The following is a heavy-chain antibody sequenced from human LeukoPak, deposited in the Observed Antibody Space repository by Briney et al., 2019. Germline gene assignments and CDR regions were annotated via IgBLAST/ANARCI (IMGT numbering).Heavy chain of an antibody. D-gene: IGHD2-21*01. Sequence: GGSLRLSCAASGFPLSSYAMSWVRQAPGKGLEWVSATSSSDAGTYYADSVRGRFTISRDNSKNTLYLQMNSLRVEDAAVYYCARAPVTSCRGAYCYPFDYWGQGTLVTVSS. CDR3: ARAPVTSCRGAYCYPFDY. J-gene: IGHJ4*02. CDR2: TSSSDAGT. V-gene: IGHV3-23*01. CDR1: GFPLSSYA.